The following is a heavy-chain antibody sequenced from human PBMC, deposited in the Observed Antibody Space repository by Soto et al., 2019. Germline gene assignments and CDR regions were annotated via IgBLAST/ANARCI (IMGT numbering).Heavy chain of an antibody. V-gene: IGHV5-51*01. CDR1: GYSFTSYW. Sequence: GESLKISCKGSGYSFTSYWIGWVRQMPGKGLEWMGIIYPGDSDTRYSPSFQGQVTISADKSISTAYLQWSSLKASDTAMYYCAGGEGYCTNGVCYNSYYYGMDVWGQGTTVTVSS. CDR3: AGGEGYCTNGVCYNSYYYGMDV. D-gene: IGHD2-8*01. J-gene: IGHJ6*02. CDR2: IYPGDSDT.